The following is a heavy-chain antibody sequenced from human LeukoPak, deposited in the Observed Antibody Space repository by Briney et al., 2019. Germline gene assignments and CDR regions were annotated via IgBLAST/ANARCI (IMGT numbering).Heavy chain of an antibody. J-gene: IGHJ3*02. Sequence: GGSLRLSCAASGFTVSRYDWHWVRQATGEGLEWVSAIGTAGDTYYPDSVKGRFTISRENAKNSLCLQMNCLRAGDTAMYYCARQAVAGREAAFDIWGQGTMVTVSS. CDR2: IGTAGDT. D-gene: IGHD6-19*01. CDR3: ARQAVAGREAAFDI. V-gene: IGHV3-13*01. CDR1: GFTVSRYD.